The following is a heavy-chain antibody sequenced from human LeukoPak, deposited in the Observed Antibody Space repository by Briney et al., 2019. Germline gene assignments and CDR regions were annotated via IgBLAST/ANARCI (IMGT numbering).Heavy chain of an antibody. CDR2: IRYDGSNK. CDR1: GVTFSSYG. J-gene: IGHJ6*03. V-gene: IGHV3-30*02. Sequence: GGSLRLSCAASGVTFSSYGMHWVRQAPGKGLEWVAFIRYDGSNKYYADSVKGRFAISRDNSKNTLYLHVNSLRPEDTAVYYCAKVFVGLVKNYYYYYMDVWGKGTTVTISS. CDR3: AKVFVGLVKNYYYYYMDV. D-gene: IGHD2-15*01.